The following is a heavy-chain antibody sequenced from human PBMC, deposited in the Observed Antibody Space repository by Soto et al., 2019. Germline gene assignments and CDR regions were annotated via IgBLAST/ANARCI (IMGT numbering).Heavy chain of an antibody. J-gene: IGHJ4*02. V-gene: IGHV4-31*03. CDR3: ARLLRYSYGYGFDY. CDR2: IYYSGST. CDR1: CGSISSGGYY. Sequence: SETLSLTCTVSCGSISSGGYYWSWIRQHPGKGLEWIGYIYYSGSTYYNPSLKSRVTISVDTSKNQFSLKLSSVTAADTAVYYCARLLRYSYGYGFDYWGQGTLVTVSS. D-gene: IGHD5-18*01.